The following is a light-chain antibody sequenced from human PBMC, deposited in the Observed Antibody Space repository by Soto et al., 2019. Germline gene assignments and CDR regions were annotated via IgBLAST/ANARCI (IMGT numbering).Light chain of an antibody. V-gene: IGKV1-5*01. Sequence: DIQLTQTNYTLFTSVGSRVTITCRASQSIRYWVAWYQHKPGKAPKLLIYDASTLESGVPTRFSGSGSGTEFTLTISSLHPDDFATYYCQQYNILSTFGQRTKVDIK. CDR1: QSIRYW. CDR3: QQYNILST. J-gene: IGKJ1*01. CDR2: DAS.